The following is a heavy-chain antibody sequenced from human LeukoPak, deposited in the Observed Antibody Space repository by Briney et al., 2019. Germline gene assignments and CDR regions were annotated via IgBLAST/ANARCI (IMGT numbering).Heavy chain of an antibody. V-gene: IGHV4-39*06. D-gene: IGHD1-26*01. Sequence: SETLSLTCTVSGGSISSSRYYWGWVRQPPGKGLEWIGSIYYSDSNYDNPALRSRVIITVDASNNQFLLKLSSVTAADTALYYSAREPPKTPATIWFDPWGQGTLVTVSS. J-gene: IGHJ5*02. CDR1: GGSISSSRYY. CDR2: IYYSDSN. CDR3: AREPPKTPATIWFDP.